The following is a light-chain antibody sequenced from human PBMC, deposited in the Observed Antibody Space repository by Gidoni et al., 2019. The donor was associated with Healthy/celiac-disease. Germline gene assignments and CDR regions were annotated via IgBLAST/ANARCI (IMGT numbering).Light chain of an antibody. CDR3: QQYYSTPPYT. CDR2: WAS. Sequence: DLVMTPSPDSLAVSLGERATINCKSSQSVLYSSNNKNYLAWYQQKPGQPPKLLIYWASTRESGVPDRFSGSGSGTDFTLTISSLQAEDVAVYYCQQYYSTPPYTFGQXTKLEIK. V-gene: IGKV4-1*01. J-gene: IGKJ2*01. CDR1: QSVLYSSNNKNY.